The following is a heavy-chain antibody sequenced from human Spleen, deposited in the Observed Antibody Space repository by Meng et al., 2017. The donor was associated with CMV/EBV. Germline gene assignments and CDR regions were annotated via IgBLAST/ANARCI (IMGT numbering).Heavy chain of an antibody. Sequence: ASVKVSCKTSGYTFTDYYLHWVRQAPGQGLEWMGWINPHSGDTNYAQKFRGRVTMTRDTTFSTAYMELSRLRSDDTALYYCARDEGHCRSTSCYFGSWGQGTLVTVS. CDR2: INPHSGDT. CDR1: GYTFTDYY. CDR3: ARDEGHCRSTSCYFGS. J-gene: IGHJ4*02. D-gene: IGHD2-2*01. V-gene: IGHV1-2*02.